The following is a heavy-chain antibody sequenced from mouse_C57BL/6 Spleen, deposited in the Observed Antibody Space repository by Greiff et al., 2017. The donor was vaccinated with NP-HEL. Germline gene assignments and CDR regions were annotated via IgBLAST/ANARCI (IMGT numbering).Heavy chain of an antibody. CDR1: GYAFSSYW. Sequence: QVQLKESGAELVKPGASVKISCKASGYAFSSYWMNWVKQRPGKGLEWIGQIYPGDGDTNYNGKFKGKATLTADKSSSTAYMQLSSLTSEDSAVYFGARRVYYDYDGAFDDWGQGTTLTVSS. D-gene: IGHD2-4*01. V-gene: IGHV1-80*01. CDR2: IYPGDGDT. J-gene: IGHJ2*01. CDR3: ARRVYYDYDGAFDD.